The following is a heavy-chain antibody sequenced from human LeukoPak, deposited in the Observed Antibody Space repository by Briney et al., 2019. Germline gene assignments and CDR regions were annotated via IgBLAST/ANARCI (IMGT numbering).Heavy chain of an antibody. CDR2: ISHSGST. CDR1: GGSFTSYY. V-gene: IGHV4-34*01. Sequence: PSETLSVTCAVYGGSFTSYYWSWIRQPPGKGLEWIGEISHSGSTNYNPSLKSRVTMSVDTSKNQFSLRLSSVTAADTAIYYCARERNRRATFYQSPLDYWGQGTLVTVSA. CDR3: ARERNRRATFYQSPLDY. D-gene: IGHD1/OR15-1a*01. J-gene: IGHJ4*02.